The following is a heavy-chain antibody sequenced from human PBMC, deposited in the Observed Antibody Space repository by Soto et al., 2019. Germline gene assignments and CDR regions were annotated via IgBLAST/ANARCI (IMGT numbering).Heavy chain of an antibody. D-gene: IGHD3-22*01. V-gene: IGHV3-7*03. CDR2: IKQDGSEK. Sequence: GSLRLSCAASGFTFSSYWMSWVRQAPGKGLEWVANIKQDGSEKYYVDSVKGRFTISRDNAKNSLYLQMNSLRAEDTAVYYCARVGYYDSSGYYYWGQGTLVTVSS. J-gene: IGHJ4*02. CDR3: ARVGYYDSSGYYY. CDR1: GFTFSSYW.